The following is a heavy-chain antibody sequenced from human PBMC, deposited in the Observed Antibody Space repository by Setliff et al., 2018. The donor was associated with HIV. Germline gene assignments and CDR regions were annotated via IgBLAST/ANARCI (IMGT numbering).Heavy chain of an antibody. V-gene: IGHV3-53*01. Sequence: PGGSLRLSCAASTFSVSEYAMSWVRQAPGKGLEWVSVIYSGGSTYYADSVKGRFTISRDNSKNTLFLQMNSLRAEDTAVYYCASIELAAMVPVDYWGQGTLVTVSS. D-gene: IGHD5-18*01. CDR2: IYSGGST. J-gene: IGHJ4*02. CDR1: TFSVSEYA. CDR3: ASIELAAMVPVDY.